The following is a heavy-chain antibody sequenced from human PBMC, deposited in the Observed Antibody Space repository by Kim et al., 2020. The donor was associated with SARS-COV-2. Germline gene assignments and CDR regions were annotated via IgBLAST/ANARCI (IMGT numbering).Heavy chain of an antibody. Sequence: GNQNYAQKLKGRVTMTTDTSTSTAYMGLRSLRSDDTAVYYCAGGVGYGMDVWGQGTTVTVSS. D-gene: IGHD3-16*01. CDR3: AGGVGYGMDV. CDR2: GNQ. J-gene: IGHJ6*02. V-gene: IGHV1-18*01.